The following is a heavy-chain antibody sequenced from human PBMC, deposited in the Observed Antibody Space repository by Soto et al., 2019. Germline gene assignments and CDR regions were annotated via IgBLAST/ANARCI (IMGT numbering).Heavy chain of an antibody. D-gene: IGHD5-18*01. V-gene: IGHV4-31*03. Sequence: TLSLTCTVSGGSISSGGYYWSWIRQHPGKGLEWIGYIYYSGSTYYNPSLKSRVTISVDTSKNQFSLKLSSVTAADTAVYYCARLGWPEDTAVVGFDYWGQGTLVTVSS. CDR2: IYYSGST. CDR1: GGSISSGGYY. J-gene: IGHJ4*02. CDR3: ARLGWPEDTAVVGFDY.